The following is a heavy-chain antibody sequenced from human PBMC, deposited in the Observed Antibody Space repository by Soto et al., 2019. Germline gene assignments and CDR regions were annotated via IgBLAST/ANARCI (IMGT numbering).Heavy chain of an antibody. CDR1: GFTFSSYG. J-gene: IGHJ6*03. CDR2: ISYDGSNK. Sequence: PGGSLRLSCAASGFTFSSYGMHWVRQAPGKGLEWVAVISYDGSNKYYADSVKGRFTISRDNSKNTLYLQMNSLRAEDTAVYYCAKATNYYYYYMDVWGKGTTVTVSS. CDR3: AKATNYYYYYMDV. V-gene: IGHV3-30*18.